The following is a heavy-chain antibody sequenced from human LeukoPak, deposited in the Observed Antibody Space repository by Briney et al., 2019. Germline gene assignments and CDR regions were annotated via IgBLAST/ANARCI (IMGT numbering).Heavy chain of an antibody. CDR1: GLTFSIYA. J-gene: IGHJ4*02. CDR2: IRGSDIST. CDR3: AKIHYGDYGAFDY. D-gene: IGHD4-17*01. V-gene: IGHV3-23*01. Sequence: GRSLRLSCELSGLTFSIYAMSWVRHAPEKGLEWVSAIRGSDISTYYADSVKGRFTISRDNSKNTLYLQMNSPRAEDTALYYCAKIHYGDYGAFDYWGQGTLVTVSS.